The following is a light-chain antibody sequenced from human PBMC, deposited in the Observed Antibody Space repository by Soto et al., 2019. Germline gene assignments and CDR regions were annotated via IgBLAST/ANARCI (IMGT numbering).Light chain of an antibody. CDR1: SSDVGGYVY. J-gene: IGLJ2*01. Sequence: QSALTQPRSVSGSPGQPVTISCTGISSDVGGYVYVSWYQQHPGKAPHLIIYDVNKRPSGVPHRFSGSKSGNTASLTISGLQEEDEADYYCSSYGGSYTSEVFGGGTKLTVL. CDR2: DVN. CDR3: SSYGGSYTSEV. V-gene: IGLV2-11*01.